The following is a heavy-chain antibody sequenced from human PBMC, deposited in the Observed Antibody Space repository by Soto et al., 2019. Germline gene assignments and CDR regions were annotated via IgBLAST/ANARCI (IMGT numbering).Heavy chain of an antibody. CDR3: AKVNWKGATRPRPVDY. V-gene: IGHV3-30*18. Sequence: QVQLVESGGGVVQPGRSLRLSCAASGFTFSSYGMHWVRQAPGKGLEWVAVISYDGSNKYYADSVKGRFTISRDNSKNTLDLQMNSLTAEDTAVYYCAKVNWKGATRPRPVDYWGQGTLVTVSA. D-gene: IGHD1-26*01. J-gene: IGHJ4*02. CDR2: ISYDGSNK. CDR1: GFTFSSYG.